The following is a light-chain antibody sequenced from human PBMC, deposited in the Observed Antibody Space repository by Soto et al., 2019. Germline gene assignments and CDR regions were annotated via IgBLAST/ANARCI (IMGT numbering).Light chain of an antibody. J-gene: IGLJ1*01. CDR1: SSDVGGYRY. CDR2: DVN. V-gene: IGLV2-14*01. CDR3: SSYTTSSTYI. Sequence: QSVLTQPASVSGSPGQSITIPCTGTSSDVGGYRYVSWHQQHPGKAPKLMIYDVNNRPSGVSYRFSGSKSGNTASLTISGLQAGDEADYYCSSYTTSSTYIFGTGTKVTVL.